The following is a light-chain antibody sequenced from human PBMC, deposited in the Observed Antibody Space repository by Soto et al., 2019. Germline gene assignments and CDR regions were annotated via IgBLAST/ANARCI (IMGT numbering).Light chain of an antibody. CDR2: GAS. J-gene: IGKJ1*01. CDR1: QGIGTE. V-gene: IGKV1-6*02. Sequence: AIQMTQSPSSLSASVGDRVTITCRASQGIGTELGWYQLKPGKAPKLLVYGASTFHSGVLPRFSSSGSGTDFTLTISSLQHDDFATYYYLQDFSYPRTFGQGTKVEIK. CDR3: LQDFSYPRT.